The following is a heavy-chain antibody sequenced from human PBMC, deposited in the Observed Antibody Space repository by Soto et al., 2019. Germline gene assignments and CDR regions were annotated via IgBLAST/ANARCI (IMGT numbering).Heavy chain of an antibody. J-gene: IGHJ4*02. V-gene: IGHV4-34*01. CDR2: INHSGST. CDR1: GGSFSGYY. D-gene: IGHD6-19*01. CDR3: ARWTPGWYSSGWYWGY. Sequence: SETLSLTCAVYGGSFSGYYWSWIRQPPGKGLEWIGEINHSGSTNYNPSLKSRVTISVDTSKNQFSLKLSSVTAADTAVYYCARWTPGWYSSGWYWGYWGQGTPFTVSS.